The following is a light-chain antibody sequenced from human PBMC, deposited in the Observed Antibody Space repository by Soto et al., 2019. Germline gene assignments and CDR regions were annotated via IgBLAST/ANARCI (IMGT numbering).Light chain of an antibody. CDR2: GVS. J-gene: IGLJ2*01. CDR1: NSDVGGYNY. Sequence: QSVLTQPRSVSGSPGQSVTISCTGTNSDVGGYNYVSWYQQYPGKAPKLMISGVSERPSGVPDRFSGSKSGNTASLTISGLQAEDEADYYCTSFGGINNFVVFGGGTQLTVL. V-gene: IGLV2-11*01. CDR3: TSFGGINNFVV.